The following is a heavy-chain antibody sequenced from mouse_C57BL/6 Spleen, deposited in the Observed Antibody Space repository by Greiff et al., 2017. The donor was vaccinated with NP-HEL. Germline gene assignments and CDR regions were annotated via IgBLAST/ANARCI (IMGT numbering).Heavy chain of an antibody. J-gene: IGHJ2*01. CDR2: IDPETGGT. D-gene: IGHD3-2*02. CDR3: TRSGDDYFDY. Sequence: QVQLQQSGAELVRPGSSVTLSCKASGYTFTDYEMHWVKQTPVHGLEWIGAIDPETGGTAYNQKFKGKAILTADKSSSTAYMELRSLTSEDSAVYYCTRSGDDYFDYWGQGTTLTVSS. CDR1: GYTFTDYE. V-gene: IGHV1-15*01.